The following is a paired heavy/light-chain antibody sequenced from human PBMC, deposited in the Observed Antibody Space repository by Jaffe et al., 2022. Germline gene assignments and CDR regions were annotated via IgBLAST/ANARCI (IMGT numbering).Heavy chain of an antibody. CDR3: ARDLVAYYYDNSGYCAFDL. J-gene: IGHJ3*01. D-gene: IGHD3-22*01. CDR2: IYYNGSP. Sequence: QVQLQESGPGLVKPSETLSLTCIVSRGSIISHYWSLIRQPPGKGLEWIGNIYYNGSPNYNPSLKSRVTISLDTSKSQFSLKLSSVTAADTAVYYCARDLVAYYYDNSGYCAFDLWGQGTMVTVSS. CDR1: RGSIISHY. V-gene: IGHV4-59*11.
Light chain of an antibody. CDR2: GKN. J-gene: IGLJ2*01. CDR1: SLRNYY. CDR3: NSRDSSDNHVV. V-gene: IGLV3-19*01. Sequence: SSELTQDPAVSVALGRTVTITCLGDSLRNYYASWYQQKPGQAPVLVIYGKNNRPSGIPDRFSGSSSGNTASLTITGAQAEDEADYYCNSRDSSDNHVVFGGGTKLTVL.